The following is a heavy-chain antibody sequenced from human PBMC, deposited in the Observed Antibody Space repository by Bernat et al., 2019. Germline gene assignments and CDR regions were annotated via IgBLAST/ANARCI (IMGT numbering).Heavy chain of an antibody. CDR3: ARVSRGDYVYFQH. D-gene: IGHD3-10*02. Sequence: QLQLQESGSGLVKPSQTLSLTCAVSGGSISSGGYSWSWIRQPPGKGLEWIGYIYHSGSTYYNPSLKSRVTISVDTSKNQFSLKLSSVTAADTAVYYCARVSRGDYVYFQHWGQGTLVTVSS. CDR2: IYHSGST. CDR1: GGSISSGGYS. J-gene: IGHJ1*01. V-gene: IGHV4-30-2*05.